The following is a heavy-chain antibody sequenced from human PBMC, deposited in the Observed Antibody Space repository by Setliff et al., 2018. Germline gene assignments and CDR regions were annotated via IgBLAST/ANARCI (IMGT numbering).Heavy chain of an antibody. D-gene: IGHD1-26*01. Sequence: ASVKVSCKASGYTFSNYGVTWARQAPGQGLEWMGWVTVYNGNTKYAQNLQGRLTLTTDISTSTAYMGLGSLTTDDTAVYYCARVEGMVRGKNILRHFDYWGQGIQVTVSS. CDR1: GYTFSNYG. V-gene: IGHV1-18*01. CDR2: VTVYNGNT. CDR3: ARVEGMVRGKNILRHFDY. J-gene: IGHJ4*02.